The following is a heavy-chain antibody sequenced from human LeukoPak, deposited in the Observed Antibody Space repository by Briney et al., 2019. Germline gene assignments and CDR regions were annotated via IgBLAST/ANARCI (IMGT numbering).Heavy chain of an antibody. CDR2: ISGSGSTI. CDR3: ARVHYISGRDFQH. CDR1: GFTFSSYE. Sequence: GGSLRLSCAASGFTFSSYEMNWVRQAPGKGLEWISYISGSGSTIYYADSVKGRFTISRDNAKNSLYLQMNSLRAEDTAVYYCARVHYISGRDFQHWGQGTLVTVSS. J-gene: IGHJ1*01. D-gene: IGHD3-10*01. V-gene: IGHV3-48*03.